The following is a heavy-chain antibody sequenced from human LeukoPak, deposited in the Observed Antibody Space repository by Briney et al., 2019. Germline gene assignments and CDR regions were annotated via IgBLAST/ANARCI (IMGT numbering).Heavy chain of an antibody. J-gene: IGHJ4*02. CDR3: ARGVEPLAANTLAY. CDR2: LYSDGNT. V-gene: IGHV3-53*01. Sequence: PGGSLRLSCAASGFTVITNDMTWVRQAPGKGPKWVSVLYSDGNTKYADSVQGRFTISRDNSKNTLYLEMNSLSPDDTAVYYCARGVEPLAANTLAYWGQGTLVTVSS. CDR1: GFTVITND. D-gene: IGHD1-14*01.